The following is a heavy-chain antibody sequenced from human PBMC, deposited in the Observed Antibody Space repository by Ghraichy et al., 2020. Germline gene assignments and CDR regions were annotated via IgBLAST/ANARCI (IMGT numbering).Heavy chain of an antibody. Sequence: SQTLSLTCAVYGGSFSGYYWSWIRQPPGKGLEWIGEINHSGSTNYNPSLKSRVTISVDTSKNQFSLKLSSVTAADTAVYYCARRGYSPLSTHTDYWGQGTLVTVSS. CDR3: ARRGYSPLSTHTDY. V-gene: IGHV4-34*01. CDR1: GGSFSGYY. J-gene: IGHJ4*02. D-gene: IGHD6-13*01. CDR2: INHSGST.